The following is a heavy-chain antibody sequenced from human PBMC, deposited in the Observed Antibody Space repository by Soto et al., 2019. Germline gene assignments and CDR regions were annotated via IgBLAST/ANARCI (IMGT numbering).Heavy chain of an antibody. CDR3: ARDPTASYGDSLLFDY. Sequence: VRLVESGGGLVQPGGSLRLSCAASGFNFRRYWMSWVRQAPGKGLEWVANIKEDGSEQYYVDSVKGRFTIFRDNAKNSLSLQMNSLRAEDTAIYYCARDPTASYGDSLLFDYWGQGTLVIVSS. J-gene: IGHJ4*02. CDR2: IKEDGSEQ. CDR1: GFNFRRYW. D-gene: IGHD4-17*01. V-gene: IGHV3-7*01.